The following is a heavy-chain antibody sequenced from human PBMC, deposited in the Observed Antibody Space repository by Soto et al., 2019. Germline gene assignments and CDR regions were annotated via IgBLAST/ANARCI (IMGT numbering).Heavy chain of an antibody. V-gene: IGHV3-23*01. Sequence: EVQLLESGGVLVQPGGSLRLSCAASGFTLSTYVMSWVRQAPGKGLEWVSGIGAGGGGTYYAGSVKGRFTISRDNSKNTLYLQMNSLRVEDTAVYYCAKMGDSSGYDFFDYWGQGTLVTVSS. D-gene: IGHD3-22*01. CDR1: GFTLSTYV. J-gene: IGHJ4*02. CDR3: AKMGDSSGYDFFDY. CDR2: IGAGGGGT.